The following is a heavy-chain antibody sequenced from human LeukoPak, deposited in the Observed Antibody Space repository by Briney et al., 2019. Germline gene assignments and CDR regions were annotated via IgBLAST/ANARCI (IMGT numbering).Heavy chain of an antibody. D-gene: IGHD3-16*01. Sequence: GGSLRLSCAASGFTYSSYAMSWVRQAPGKGLEWVSTISGSGGSTYYADSVKGRLTISRDNAKNSLYLQMNSLRAEDTAVYYCARGPSYFQHWGQGTLVTVSS. J-gene: IGHJ1*01. CDR2: ISGSGGST. CDR3: ARGPSYFQH. CDR1: GFTYSSYA. V-gene: IGHV3-23*01.